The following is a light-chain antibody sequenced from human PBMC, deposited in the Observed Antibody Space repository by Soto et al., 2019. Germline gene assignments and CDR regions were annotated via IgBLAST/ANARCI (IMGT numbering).Light chain of an antibody. V-gene: IGKV1-9*01. CDR3: QQFNAYPLT. CDR2: GAS. CDR1: QGISDY. J-gene: IGKJ4*01. Sequence: DIQLTQSPSFLSASVGDRVTISCRASQGISDYLAWYQQKPGKASKLLIYGASTLQSGVPSRFSCSASGTEFTLTISSLQPEDFATYFCQQFNAYPLTFGGGTKREIK.